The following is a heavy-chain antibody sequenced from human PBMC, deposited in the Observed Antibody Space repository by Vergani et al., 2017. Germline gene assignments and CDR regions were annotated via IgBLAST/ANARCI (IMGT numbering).Heavy chain of an antibody. Sequence: QVQLVESGGGVVQPGRSLRLSCTSSGFTFSTYAMHWVRQAPGKGLEWVAIIYYDGSKKYYADSVKGRFTISRDNSRNTLELLMSSLRAEDTAIYYCVRERSYCDSTACRNPSYVYYYHVDCWGEGTTVTVSS. J-gene: IGHJ6*03. D-gene: IGHD2/OR15-2a*01. CDR1: GFTFSTYA. CDR2: IYYDGSKK. V-gene: IGHV3-33*01. CDR3: VRERSYCDSTACRNPSYVYYYHVDC.